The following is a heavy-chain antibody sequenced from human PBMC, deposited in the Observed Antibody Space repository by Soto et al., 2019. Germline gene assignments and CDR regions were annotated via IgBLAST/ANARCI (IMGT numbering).Heavy chain of an antibody. D-gene: IGHD6-6*01. J-gene: IGHJ6*02. CDR3: ARDRSSQNYYYCYGMDV. Sequence: QVQLVESGGGVVQPGRSLRLSCAASGFTFSSYAMHWVRQAPGKGLEWVAVISYDGSNKYYADSVKGRFTISRDNSKNTLYLQMNSLRAEDTAVYYCARDRSSQNYYYCYGMDVWGQGTTVTVSS. V-gene: IGHV3-30-3*01. CDR1: GFTFSSYA. CDR2: ISYDGSNK.